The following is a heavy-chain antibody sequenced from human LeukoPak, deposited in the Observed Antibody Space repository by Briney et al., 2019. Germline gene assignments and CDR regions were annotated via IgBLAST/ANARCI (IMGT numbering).Heavy chain of an antibody. D-gene: IGHD2-2*01. CDR1: GYTFTSYG. J-gene: IGHJ4*02. CDR3: ARDLGYCSSTSCRIDY. CDR2: ICAYNGNE. V-gene: IGHV1-18*03. Sequence: KVSCKASGYTFTSYGISWVRQAPRKGLEWMGWICAYNGNENYEQKLQGIVTMTTDTSTSTAYMELRSLISDDMAVYYCARDLGYCSSTSCRIDYWGQGTLVTVSS.